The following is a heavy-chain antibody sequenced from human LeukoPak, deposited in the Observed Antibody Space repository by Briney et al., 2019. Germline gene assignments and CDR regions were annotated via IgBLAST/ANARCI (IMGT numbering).Heavy chain of an antibody. CDR3: AKDRWAYNWNDVSGWFDP. Sequence: PGGSLRLSCAASGFTFSSYGMQWVRQAPGRGLEWVAFIRYDGSNKYYADSVKGRFTISRDNSKNTLYLQMNSLRAGDTAVYYCAKDRWAYNWNDVSGWFDPWGQGTLVTVSS. V-gene: IGHV3-30*02. CDR1: GFTFSSYG. J-gene: IGHJ5*02. CDR2: IRYDGSNK. D-gene: IGHD1-20*01.